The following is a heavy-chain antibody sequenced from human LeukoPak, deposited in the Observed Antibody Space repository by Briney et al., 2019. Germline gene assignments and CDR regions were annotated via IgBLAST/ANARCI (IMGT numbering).Heavy chain of an antibody. CDR1: GFTFSSYA. CDR3: AKASDYSYYYYMDV. Sequence: GGSLRLSCAASGFTFSSYAMTWVRQAPGKGLEWVSGISGSGGSTYYADSVKGRFTVSRDNFKNTLFLQVNSLRAEDTAVYYCAKASDYSYYYYMDVWGKGTTVTVSS. J-gene: IGHJ6*03. CDR2: ISGSGGST. D-gene: IGHD6-6*01. V-gene: IGHV3-23*01.